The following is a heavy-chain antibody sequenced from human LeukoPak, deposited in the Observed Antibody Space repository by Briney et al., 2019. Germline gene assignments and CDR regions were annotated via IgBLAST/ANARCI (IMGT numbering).Heavy chain of an antibody. V-gene: IGHV3-23*01. CDR1: GFPFTFA. J-gene: IGHJ4*02. CDR3: AKQSTARSLGE. D-gene: IGHD6-6*01. Sequence: GGSLRLSCAASGFPFTFAMSWVRQAPGKGLEWVSSISGSGGDAYYADSVKGRFTVSRDNSKNTLYLQMNSLRAEDTAVYYCAKQSTARSLGEGGRGTLVTVSS. CDR2: ISGSGGDA.